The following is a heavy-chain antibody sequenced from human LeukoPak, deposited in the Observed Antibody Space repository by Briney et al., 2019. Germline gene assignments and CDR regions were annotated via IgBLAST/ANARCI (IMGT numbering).Heavy chain of an antibody. Sequence: SETLSLTCTVSGYSISSGYYWGWIRQPPGKGLEWIGSIYHSGSTYYNPSLKSRVTISVDTSKNQFSLKLSSVTAADTAVYYCAKDGVGAPSDYWGQGTLVTVSS. V-gene: IGHV4-38-2*02. CDR1: GYSISSGYY. D-gene: IGHD1-26*01. CDR2: IYHSGST. J-gene: IGHJ4*02. CDR3: AKDGVGAPSDY.